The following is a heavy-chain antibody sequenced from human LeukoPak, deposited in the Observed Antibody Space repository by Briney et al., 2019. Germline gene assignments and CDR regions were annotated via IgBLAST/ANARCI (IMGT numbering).Heavy chain of an antibody. V-gene: IGHV3-23*01. CDR3: AKGHCSSTSCARFDP. D-gene: IGHD2-2*01. Sequence: GESLRLSCAASGFTFSSYAMSWVRQAPGKGLEWVSAISGSGGSTYYADSVKGRFTISRDNSKNTLYLQMNSLRAEDTAVYYCAKGHCSSTSCARFDPWGQGTLVTVSS. J-gene: IGHJ5*02. CDR1: GFTFSSYA. CDR2: ISGSGGST.